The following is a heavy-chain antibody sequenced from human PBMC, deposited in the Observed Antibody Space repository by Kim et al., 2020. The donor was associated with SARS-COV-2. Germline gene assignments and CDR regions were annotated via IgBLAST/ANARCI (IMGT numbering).Heavy chain of an antibody. V-gene: IGHV3-66*02. D-gene: IGHD1-1*01. CDR1: GFTVSSNY. CDR3: TRVSYWTAFAFDI. J-gene: IGHJ3*02. Sequence: GGSLRLSCAASGFTVSSNYMSWVRQAPGKGLEWVSVIYSGGSTYYADSVKGRFTISRDNSKNTLYLQMNSLRAEDTAVYYCTRVSYWTAFAFDIWGQGTMVTVSS. CDR2: IYSGGST.